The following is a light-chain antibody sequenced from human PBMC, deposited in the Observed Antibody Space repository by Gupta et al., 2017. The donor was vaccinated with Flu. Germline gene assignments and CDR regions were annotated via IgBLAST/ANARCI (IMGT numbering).Light chain of an antibody. Sequence: ERVTLSCGASQSVNSDYIAWYQQKPGLAPRLLTHDTSIRASGIPDRFSGSGSGTHFTLTISRLEPEDFAVYFCHQYVTSLGTFGRGTKLEVK. CDR3: HQYVTSLGT. CDR2: DTS. CDR1: QSVNSDY. J-gene: IGKJ2*01. V-gene: IGKV3D-20*01.